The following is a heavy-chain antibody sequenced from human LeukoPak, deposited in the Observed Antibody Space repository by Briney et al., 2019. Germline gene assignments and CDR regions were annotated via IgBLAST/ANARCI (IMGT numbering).Heavy chain of an antibody. D-gene: IGHD6-13*01. Sequence: SVTVSCTASGGTFSSYAISWVRQAPGQGLEWMGGIIPIFGTANYAQKFQGRVTITADESTSTAYMELSSLRSEDTAVYYCAKVLYSSSWLNYYYYGMDVWGQGTTVTVSS. V-gene: IGHV1-69*01. CDR1: GGTFSSYA. J-gene: IGHJ6*02. CDR3: AKVLYSSSWLNYYYYGMDV. CDR2: IIPIFGTA.